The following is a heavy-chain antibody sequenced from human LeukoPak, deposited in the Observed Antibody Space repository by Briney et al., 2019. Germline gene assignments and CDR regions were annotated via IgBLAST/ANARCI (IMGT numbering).Heavy chain of an antibody. D-gene: IGHD5-18*01. CDR1: GFIFRNYN. V-gene: IGHV3-21*01. J-gene: IGHJ6*02. CDR2: ISSSSSFI. Sequence: GGSLRLSCAASGFIFRNYNMNWVRQAPGRGLEWVSSISSSSSFIYYADSMKGRFTISRDNAKNSLYLQLNSLRAYDTAVYYCAREAVNTAIFPYDYYGMDVWGQGTTVTVSS. CDR3: AREAVNTAIFPYDYYGMDV.